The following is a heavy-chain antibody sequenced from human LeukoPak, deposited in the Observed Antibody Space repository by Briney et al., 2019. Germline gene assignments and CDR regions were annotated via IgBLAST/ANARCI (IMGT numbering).Heavy chain of an antibody. CDR2: INHKSGGT. D-gene: IGHD3-22*01. V-gene: IGHV1-2*02. J-gene: IGHJ3*02. Sequence: GGSVTVSCKGSGYTFTGYYMHWVRQAPGQGLEWMGWINHKSGGTNYAQKFQGRVTMNRDRSISTAYMALSTLTPDNTAVYYWARARQWLLLPEDAFDIWGQGTMVTVSS. CDR1: GYTFTGYY. CDR3: ARARQWLLLPEDAFDI.